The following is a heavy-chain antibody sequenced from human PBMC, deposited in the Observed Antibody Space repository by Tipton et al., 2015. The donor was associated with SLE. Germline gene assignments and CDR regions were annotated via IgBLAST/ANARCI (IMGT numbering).Heavy chain of an antibody. Sequence: LRLSCAVSGYSISSGYYWGWIRQPPGKGLEWIGSIYHSGSTYYNPSLKSRVTISVDTSKNQFSLKLSSVTAADTAVYYCARGWAIAARDGVDYWGQGTLVTVSS. J-gene: IGHJ4*02. V-gene: IGHV4-38-2*01. CDR2: IYHSGST. CDR1: GYSISSGYY. D-gene: IGHD6-6*01. CDR3: ARGWAIAARDGVDY.